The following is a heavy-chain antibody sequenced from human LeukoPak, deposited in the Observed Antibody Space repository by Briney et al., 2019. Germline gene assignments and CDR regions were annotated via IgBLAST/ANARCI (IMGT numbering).Heavy chain of an antibody. Sequence: GGSLRLSCAASGFTFSSYAMSCVRQAPGKGPEWVSAISGSGGSTYYADSVKGRFTISRDNSKNTLYLQMNSLRAEDTAVYYCAKVKYCSGGSCYDYWGQGTLVTVSS. CDR3: AKVKYCSGGSCYDY. D-gene: IGHD2-15*01. CDR2: ISGSGGST. CDR1: GFTFSSYA. J-gene: IGHJ4*02. V-gene: IGHV3-23*01.